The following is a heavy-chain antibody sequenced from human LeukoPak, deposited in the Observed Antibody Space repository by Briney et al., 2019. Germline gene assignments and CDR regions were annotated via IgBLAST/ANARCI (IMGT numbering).Heavy chain of an antibody. V-gene: IGHV3-48*01. D-gene: IGHD6-13*01. CDR2: ISSSGRTK. Sequence: GGSLRLSCEASGFTFSSYSMNWVRQAPGKGPEWVSYISSSGRTKYYADSVKGRFTISRDNAKNTLYLQMSNLRAEDTAVYYCARARAGSTSIAEFDPWGQGTLVTVSS. J-gene: IGHJ5*02. CDR1: GFTFSSYS. CDR3: ARARAGSTSIAEFDP.